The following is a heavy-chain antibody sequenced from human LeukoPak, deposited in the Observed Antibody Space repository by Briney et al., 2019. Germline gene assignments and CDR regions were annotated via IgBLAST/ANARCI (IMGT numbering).Heavy chain of an antibody. D-gene: IGHD3-22*01. CDR2: ISGSGGST. CDR1: GFTVSSNY. CDR3: AKVTYYYDSSVDDY. J-gene: IGHJ4*02. V-gene: IGHV3-23*01. Sequence: PGGSLRLSCAASGFTVSSNYMSWVRQAPGKGLEWVSAISGSGGSTYYADSVKGRFTISRDNSKNTLYLQMNSLRAEDTAVYYCAKVTYYYDSSVDDYWGQGTLVTVSS.